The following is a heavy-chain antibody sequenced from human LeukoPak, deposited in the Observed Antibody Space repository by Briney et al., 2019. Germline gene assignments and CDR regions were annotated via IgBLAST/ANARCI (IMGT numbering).Heavy chain of an antibody. CDR1: GGSINSSSYY. Sequence: SETLSLTCTVSGGSINSSSYYWGWIRQPPGKGLEWIGSIYYSGSTYYNPSLKSRVTISVDTSKNQFSLNLSSVTAADTAMYYCARAVGTSRNFFDYWGQGTLVTVSS. D-gene: IGHD4-23*01. CDR3: ARAVGTSRNFFDY. J-gene: IGHJ4*02. V-gene: IGHV4-39*07. CDR2: IYYSGST.